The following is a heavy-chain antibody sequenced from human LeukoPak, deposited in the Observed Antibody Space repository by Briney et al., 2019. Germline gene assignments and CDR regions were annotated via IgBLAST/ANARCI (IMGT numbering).Heavy chain of an antibody. CDR2: IIPILGIA. Sequence: SVKVSCKASGGTFSSYTISWVRQAPGQGLEWMGRIIPILGIANYAQKFQGRVTITADKSTGTAYMELSSLRSEDTAVYYCARDGGYDILTGYPQYNWFDPWGQGTLVTVSS. D-gene: IGHD3-9*01. V-gene: IGHV1-69*04. J-gene: IGHJ5*02. CDR3: ARDGGYDILTGYPQYNWFDP. CDR1: GGTFSSYT.